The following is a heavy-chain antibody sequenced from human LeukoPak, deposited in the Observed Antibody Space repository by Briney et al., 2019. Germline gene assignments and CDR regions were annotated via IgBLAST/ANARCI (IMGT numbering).Heavy chain of an antibody. CDR3: ARKGSLVPACTSHYGMDV. CDR1: GGSFSGYY. Sequence: KPSETLSLTCAVYGGSFSGYYWSWIRQPPGKGLEWIGEINHSGSTNYNPSLKSRVTISVDTSKNQFSLKLSSVTAADTAVYYCARKGSLVPACTSHYGMDVWGQGTTVTVSS. V-gene: IGHV4-34*01. D-gene: IGHD2-2*01. CDR2: INHSGST. J-gene: IGHJ6*02.